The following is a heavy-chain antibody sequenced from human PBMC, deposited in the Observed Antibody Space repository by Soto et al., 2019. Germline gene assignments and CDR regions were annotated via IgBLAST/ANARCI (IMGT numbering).Heavy chain of an antibody. CDR2: LSDSGGDK. J-gene: IGHJ4*02. CDR3: ARKGSGGSCYSCFDY. V-gene: IGHV3-23*01. Sequence: GGSLRLSCAVSGFSFGTYTVNWVRQAPGMGLEWVSGLSDSGGDKIYADSVRGRFTISRDNSKNTLYLQMNSLRAEDTAVYYCARKGSGGSCYSCFDYWGQGTLVTVSS. D-gene: IGHD2-15*01. CDR1: GFSFGTYT.